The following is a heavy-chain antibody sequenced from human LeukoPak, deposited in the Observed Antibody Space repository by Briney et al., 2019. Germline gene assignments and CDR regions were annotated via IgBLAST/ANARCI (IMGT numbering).Heavy chain of an antibody. D-gene: IGHD3-16*02. CDR1: GGSISSYY. Sequence: SETLSLTCTVSGGSISSYYWSWIRQPPGKGLEWIGYIYYSGSTNYNPSLESRVTISVDTSKNQFSLKLSSVTAADTAVYYCARQVTFGGVIVLFDYWGQGTLVTVSS. V-gene: IGHV4-59*08. CDR2: IYYSGST. J-gene: IGHJ4*02. CDR3: ARQVTFGGVIVLFDY.